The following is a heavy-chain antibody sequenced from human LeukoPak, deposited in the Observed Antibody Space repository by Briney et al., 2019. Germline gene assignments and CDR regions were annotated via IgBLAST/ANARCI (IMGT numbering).Heavy chain of an antibody. V-gene: IGHV1-2*02. CDR1: GYTFTGYY. Sequence: ASVKVSCKASGYTFTGYYMHWVRQAPGQGLEWMGWINPNSGGTNYAQKFQGRVTMTRDTSISTAYMELSRLRSDDTAVYYCAREAGTMIVVGTYYFDYWGQGTLVTVSS. CDR3: AREAGTMIVVGTYYFDY. J-gene: IGHJ4*02. D-gene: IGHD3-22*01. CDR2: INPNSGGT.